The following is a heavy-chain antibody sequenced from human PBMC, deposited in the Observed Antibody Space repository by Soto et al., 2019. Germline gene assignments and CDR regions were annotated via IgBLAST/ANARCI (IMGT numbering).Heavy chain of an antibody. Sequence: GGSLRLSCAASGFTFSSYSINWVRQAPGKGLEWVSSISSSSSYIYYADSVKGRFTISRDNAKNSLYLQMNSLRAEDTAVYYCARDRRIAVAGKIHNWFDPWGQGTLVTVSS. CDR1: GFTFSSYS. D-gene: IGHD6-19*01. J-gene: IGHJ5*02. CDR2: ISSSSSYI. V-gene: IGHV3-21*01. CDR3: ARDRRIAVAGKIHNWFDP.